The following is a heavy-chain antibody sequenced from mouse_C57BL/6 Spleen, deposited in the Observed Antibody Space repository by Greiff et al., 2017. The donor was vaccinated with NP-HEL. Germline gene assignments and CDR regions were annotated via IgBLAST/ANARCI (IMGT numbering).Heavy chain of an antibody. CDR1: GYTFTSYW. D-gene: IGHD2-2*01. V-gene: IGHV1-64*01. CDR2: IHPNSGST. J-gene: IGHJ3*01. CDR3: AREGYDEVFAY. Sequence: QVQLKQPGAELVKPGASVKLSCKASGYTFTSYWMHWVKQRPGQGLEWIGMIHPNSGSTNYNEKFKSKATLTVDKSSSTAYMQLSSLTSEDSAVYYCAREGYDEVFAYWGQGTLVTVSA.